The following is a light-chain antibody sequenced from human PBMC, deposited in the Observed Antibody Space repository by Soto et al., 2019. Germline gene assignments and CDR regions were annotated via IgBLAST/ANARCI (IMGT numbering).Light chain of an antibody. CDR3: QQYDTYWT. CDR2: KAS. CDR1: QSISNW. V-gene: IGKV1-5*03. Sequence: IQMTRSPCALSESVGERVIITCRASQSISNWLAWYQQKPGKAPNLLIYKASSLKSGVPSRFSGSGSGTEFTLTISSLQPDDFATYYCQQYDTYWTFGQGTKVDIK. J-gene: IGKJ1*01.